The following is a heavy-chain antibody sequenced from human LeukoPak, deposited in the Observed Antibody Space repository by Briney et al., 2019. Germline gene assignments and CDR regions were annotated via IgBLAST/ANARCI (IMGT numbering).Heavy chain of an antibody. CDR1: GFTFDDYG. CDR2: INWNGGST. CDR3: AREFYDSSGYYYYYYYMDV. J-gene: IGHJ6*03. Sequence: GGSLRLSCAASGFTFDDYGMSWVRQAPGKGLEWVAGINWNGGSTGYADSVKGRFTISRDNAKNSLYLQMNSLRAEDPALYYCAREFYDSSGYYYYYYYMDVWGKGTTVTVSS. D-gene: IGHD3-22*01. V-gene: IGHV3-20*04.